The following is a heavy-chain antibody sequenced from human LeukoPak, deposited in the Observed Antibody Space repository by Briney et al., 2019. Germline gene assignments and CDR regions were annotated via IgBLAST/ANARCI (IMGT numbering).Heavy chain of an antibody. CDR1: GFTFSSYG. CDR2: IRYDGSNK. J-gene: IGHJ4*02. V-gene: IGHV3-30*02. D-gene: IGHD5-18*01. Sequence: GGSLRLSCAASGFTFSSYGMHWVRQAPGKGQEWVAFIRYDGSNKYYADSVKGRFTISRDNSKNTLYLQMNSLRAEDTAVYYCAKDHPQYSYGYDRIDYWGQGTLVTVSS. CDR3: AKDHPQYSYGYDRIDY.